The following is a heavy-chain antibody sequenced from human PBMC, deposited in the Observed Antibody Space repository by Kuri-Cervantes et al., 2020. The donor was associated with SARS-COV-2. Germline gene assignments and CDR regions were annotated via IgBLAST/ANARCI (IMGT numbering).Heavy chain of an antibody. D-gene: IGHD2-2*01. CDR3: ARGYGYQLLGLSYFDY. CDR2: IYTSGST. CDR1: GGSISSYY. V-gene: IGHV4-4*07. Sequence: SETLSLTCTVSGGSISSYYWSWIRQPAGKGLEWIGRIYTSGSTNYNPSLKSRVTISVDTSKNQFSLKLSSVTAADTAVYYCARGYGYQLLGLSYFDYWGQGTLVTVSS. J-gene: IGHJ4*02.